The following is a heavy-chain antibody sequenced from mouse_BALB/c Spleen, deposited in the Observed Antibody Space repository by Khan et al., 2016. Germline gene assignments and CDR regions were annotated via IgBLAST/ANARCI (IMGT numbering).Heavy chain of an antibody. D-gene: IGHD6-1*01. CDR1: GDSITSGY. CDR2: ISYSGST. J-gene: IGHJ2*01. V-gene: IGHV3-8*02. CDR3: VRYSLYYFYY. Sequence: EVQLQESGPSLVEPSQTLSLTCSVTGDSITSGYWNWIRKFPGNKLEYMGYISYSGSTYYNPSLKSRTSITRDTSKNQYYLQLNSVSTEDTATYSCVRYSLYYFYYWGQGTTLTVSS.